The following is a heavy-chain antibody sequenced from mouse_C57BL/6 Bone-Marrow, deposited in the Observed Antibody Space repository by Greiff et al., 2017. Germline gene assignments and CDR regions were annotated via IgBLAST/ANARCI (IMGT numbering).Heavy chain of an antibody. Sequence: ESGPELVKPGASVKISCKASGYSFTDYNMNWVKQSNGKSLEWIGVINPNYGTPSSHQKFQGKATLTVDQSSSTAYMQLNSLTSEDSAVYYCARSAQALFLYAMDYWGKGTSVTVSS. D-gene: IGHD3-2*02. J-gene: IGHJ4*01. V-gene: IGHV1-39*01. CDR3: ARSAQALFLYAMDY. CDR1: GYSFTDYN. CDR2: INPNYGTP.